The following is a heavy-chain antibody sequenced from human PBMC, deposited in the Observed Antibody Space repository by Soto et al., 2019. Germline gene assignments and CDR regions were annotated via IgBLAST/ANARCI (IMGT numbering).Heavy chain of an antibody. CDR3: GKVMTDYSKAVGDD. CDR1: GFTFASYA. CDR2: ITTGGINT. Sequence: PGGSLRLSCATSGFTFASYAMTWVRQAPGKGLEWVSSITTGGINTHYADFVRGRFTISRDNSMNTVYLEMKTLSAEDTAVYYCGKVMTDYSKAVGDDWGQGTLVTVS. V-gene: IGHV3-23*01. D-gene: IGHD4-4*01. J-gene: IGHJ4*02.